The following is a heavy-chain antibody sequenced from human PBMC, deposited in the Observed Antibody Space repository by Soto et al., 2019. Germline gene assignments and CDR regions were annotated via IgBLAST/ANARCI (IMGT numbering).Heavy chain of an antibody. D-gene: IGHD2-2*01. CDR1: GGSISSYY. Sequence: QVQLQESGPGLVKPLETLSLTCTVSGGSISSYYWSWIRQPPGKGLEWIGYIYYSGSTNYNPPLKSRVTISVDTSKNQFSLKLSSVTAADTAVYYCASGPAATRYWFDPWGQGTLVTVSS. J-gene: IGHJ5*02. CDR3: ASGPAATRYWFDP. V-gene: IGHV4-59*01. CDR2: IYYSGST.